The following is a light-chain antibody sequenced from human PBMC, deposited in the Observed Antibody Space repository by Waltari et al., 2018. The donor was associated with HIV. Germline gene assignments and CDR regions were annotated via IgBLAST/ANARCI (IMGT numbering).Light chain of an antibody. CDR2: DVS. CDR1: SSDVGGYNY. Sequence: QSALTQPAPVSGSPGQSITISCTGTSSDVGGYNYVSWYQQHPGKAPKLMIYDVSKRPSGVSNRFSGSKSGNTASLTISGLQAEDEADYYCCSYAGSSTWVFGGGTKLTVL. V-gene: IGLV2-23*02. J-gene: IGLJ2*01. CDR3: CSYAGSSTWV.